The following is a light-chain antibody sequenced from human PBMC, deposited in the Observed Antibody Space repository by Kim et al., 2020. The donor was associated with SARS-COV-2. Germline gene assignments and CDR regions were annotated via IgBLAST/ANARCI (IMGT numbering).Light chain of an antibody. CDR1: QDISNY. V-gene: IGKV1-33*01. CDR2: DAS. Sequence: SLSASVGDRVTITCQASQDISNYLNWYQQKPGKAPKLLIYDASNLETGVPSRFSGSGSGTDFTFTISSLQPEDIATYYCQQYGGTFGQGTKLEI. J-gene: IGKJ2*02. CDR3: QQYGGT.